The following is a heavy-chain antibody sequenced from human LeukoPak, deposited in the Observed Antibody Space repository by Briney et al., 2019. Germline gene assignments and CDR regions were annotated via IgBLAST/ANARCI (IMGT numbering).Heavy chain of an antibody. Sequence: GGSLRLSCAASGFTVSSNYMSWVRQAPGKGLEWLSYISSSGGTIYYADSVKGRFTISRDNAKSSLYLQMNGLRAEDTALYHCARDRYYYDSSGSYYFDYWGQGTLVTVSS. CDR2: ISSSGGTI. V-gene: IGHV3-11*01. D-gene: IGHD3-22*01. CDR3: ARDRYYYDSSGSYYFDY. CDR1: GFTVSSNY. J-gene: IGHJ4*02.